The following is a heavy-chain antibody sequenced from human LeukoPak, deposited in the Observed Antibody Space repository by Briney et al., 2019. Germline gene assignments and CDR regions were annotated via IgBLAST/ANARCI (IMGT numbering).Heavy chain of an antibody. D-gene: IGHD6-6*01. CDR1: GGSISSYY. V-gene: IGHV4-59*01. Sequence: SETLSLTCTVSGGSISSYYWSWIRQPPGKGLEWIGYIYYSGSTNYNPSLKSRVTISVDTSKNQFSLKLSSVTAADTPVYYCASAIAARPFDYWGQGTLVNGFS. J-gene: IGHJ4*02. CDR2: IYYSGST. CDR3: ASAIAARPFDY.